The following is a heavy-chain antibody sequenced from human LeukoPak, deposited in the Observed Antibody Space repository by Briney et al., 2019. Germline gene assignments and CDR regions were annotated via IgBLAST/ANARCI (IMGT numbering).Heavy chain of an antibody. V-gene: IGHV4-61*02. D-gene: IGHD3-22*01. J-gene: IGHJ3*02. Sequence: SETLSLTCTVSGGSISSSNYYWNWIRQPAGKGLEWIGRVYPSGSTNYNPSLKSRVTVSVDTPKNQFSLRLSSVTAADTAMYYCARSYYYDSSGSKDAFDMWGQGTMVTVSS. CDR3: ARSYYYDSSGSKDAFDM. CDR2: VYPSGST. CDR1: GGSISSSNYY.